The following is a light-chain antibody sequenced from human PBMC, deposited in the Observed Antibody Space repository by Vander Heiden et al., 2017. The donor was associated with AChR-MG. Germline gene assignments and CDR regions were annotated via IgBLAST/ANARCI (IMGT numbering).Light chain of an antibody. CDR3: QAWGSSTVV. CDR2: EDK. J-gene: IGLJ2*01. CDR1: KLGDKN. Sequence: YELTQPPSVSVSPGQTASITCFGDKLGDKNVCWYQQKPGQSPVLVIYEDKKRPSGIPERFSGSNSGNTATLTISGTQAMDEADYYCQAWGSSTVVFGGGTKLTVL. V-gene: IGLV3-1*01.